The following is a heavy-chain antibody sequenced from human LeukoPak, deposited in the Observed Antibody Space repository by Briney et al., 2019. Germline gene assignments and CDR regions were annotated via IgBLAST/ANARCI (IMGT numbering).Heavy chain of an antibody. CDR2: LYISGST. J-gene: IGHJ4*02. Sequence: SETLSLTCTVSGASIGSYYYNWIRQTAGRGLEWIGRLYISGSTDYNPSLKSRVTISVDTSNNQFSLNLNSVTAADTAVYFCARDLSGSLYFDYWGQGVLVTVSS. CDR3: ARDLSGSLYFDY. V-gene: IGHV4-4*07. D-gene: IGHD3-10*01. CDR1: GASIGSYY.